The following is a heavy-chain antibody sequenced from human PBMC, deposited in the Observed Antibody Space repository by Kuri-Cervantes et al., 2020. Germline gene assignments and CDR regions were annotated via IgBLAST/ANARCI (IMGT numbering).Heavy chain of an antibody. CDR1: GGSFSDYY. CDR2: INHSGST. V-gene: IGHV4-34*01. J-gene: IGHJ4*02. D-gene: IGHD6-19*01. CDR3: ARRSGWYGNFDY. Sequence: SETLSLTCAVYGGSFSDYYWIWIRQSPGKGLEWIGEINHSGSTNYKLSLESRVTMSTDTSRNQFSLKLRSVTAADTAVYYCARRSGWYGNFDYWGQGTLVTVSS.